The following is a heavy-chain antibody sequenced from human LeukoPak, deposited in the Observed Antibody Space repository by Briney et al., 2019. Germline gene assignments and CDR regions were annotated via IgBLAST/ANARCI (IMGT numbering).Heavy chain of an antibody. J-gene: IGHJ6*03. CDR3: ARSAEHCNNGVCFTDYYMDV. D-gene: IGHD2-8*01. CDR2: INPNSGDT. CDR1: GYTFSGSY. V-gene: IGHV1-2*06. Sequence: SSVKVSCKASGYTFSGSYIHWVRQAPGQGLEWMGRINPNSGDTNYAQKFQGRVTMTRDTSISTAYMELSSLTSDDTAVYFCARSAEHCNNGVCFTDYYMDVWGKGTTVTVSS.